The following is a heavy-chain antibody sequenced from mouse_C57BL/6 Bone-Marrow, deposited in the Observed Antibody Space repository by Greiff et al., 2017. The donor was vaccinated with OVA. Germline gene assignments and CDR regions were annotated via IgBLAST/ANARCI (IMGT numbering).Heavy chain of an antibody. J-gene: IGHJ2*01. V-gene: IGHV1-78*01. Sequence: QLQQSDAELVKPGASVKISCKVSGYTFTDHTIHWMKQRPEQGLEWIGYIYPRDGSTKYNEKFKGKATLTADKSSSTAYMQLNSLTSEDSAVYFCARSPKYYGSSLYYFDYWGQGTTLTVSS. CDR3: ARSPKYYGSSLYYFDY. D-gene: IGHD1-1*01. CDR2: IYPRDGST. CDR1: GYTFTDHT.